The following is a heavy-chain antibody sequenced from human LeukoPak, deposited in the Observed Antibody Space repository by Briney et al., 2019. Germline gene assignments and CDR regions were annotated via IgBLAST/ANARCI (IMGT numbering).Heavy chain of an antibody. J-gene: IGHJ4*02. D-gene: IGHD4-17*01. V-gene: IGHV1-46*01. CDR2: INPSGGST. Sequence: GRSLRLSCAVSGYTFTSYYMHWVRQAPGQGLEWMGIINPSGGSTSYAQKFQGRVTMTRDMSTSTVYMELSSLRSEDTAVYYCARDVGDYAVWGQGTLVTVSS. CDR3: ARDVGDYAV. CDR1: GYTFTSYY.